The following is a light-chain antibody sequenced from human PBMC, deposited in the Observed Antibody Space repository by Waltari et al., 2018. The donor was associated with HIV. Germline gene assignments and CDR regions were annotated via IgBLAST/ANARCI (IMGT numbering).Light chain of an antibody. CDR3: QQSYTTPRT. Sequence: DIQMTQSPPSLSASVGDRVIITCRASQSISSYLNWYQQKPGKAPKVLIYAASSLQSGVPSRFSGSGSGTDFTLSITSLQPEDFATYYCQQSYTTPRTFGQGTKVEIK. CDR1: QSISSY. V-gene: IGKV1-39*01. CDR2: AAS. J-gene: IGKJ1*01.